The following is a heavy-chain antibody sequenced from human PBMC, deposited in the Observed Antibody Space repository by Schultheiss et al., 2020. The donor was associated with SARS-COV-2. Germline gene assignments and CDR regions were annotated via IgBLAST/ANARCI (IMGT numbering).Heavy chain of an antibody. CDR2: ISGSGGST. Sequence: GGSLRLSCAASGFTFSSYAMSWVRQAPGKGLEWVSAISGSGGSTYYADSVKGRFTISRDNAKNSLYLQMNSLRAEDTAVYYCARDERRYCSGGSCWGHWGQGTLVTVSS. D-gene: IGHD2-15*01. V-gene: IGHV3-23*01. J-gene: IGHJ4*02. CDR1: GFTFSSYA. CDR3: ARDERRYCSGGSCWGH.